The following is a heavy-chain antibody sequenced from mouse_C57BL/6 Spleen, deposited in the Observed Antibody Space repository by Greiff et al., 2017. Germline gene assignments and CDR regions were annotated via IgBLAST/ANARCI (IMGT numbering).Heavy chain of an antibody. J-gene: IGHJ3*01. Sequence: QVQLQQPGAELVMPGASVKLSCKASGYTFTSYWMHWVKQRPGQGLEWIGGIDPSDSYTNYNQKFKGKSTLTVDKSSSTAYMQLSSLTSEDSAVYYCATPQVSSLGFAYWGQGTLVTVSA. CDR1: GYTFTSYW. D-gene: IGHD3-1*01. CDR2: IDPSDSYT. CDR3: ATPQVSSLGFAY. V-gene: IGHV1-69*01.